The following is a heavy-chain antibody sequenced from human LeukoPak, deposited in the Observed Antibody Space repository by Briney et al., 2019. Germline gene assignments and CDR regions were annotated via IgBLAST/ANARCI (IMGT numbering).Heavy chain of an antibody. CDR1: GGSFSGYY. CDR2: INHSGST. CDR3: ARGRKGLGYCSSTSCYRGYSDY. D-gene: IGHD2-2*02. J-gene: IGHJ4*02. V-gene: IGHV4-34*01. Sequence: PSETLSLTCAVYGGSFSGYYWSWIRQPPGKGLEWIGEINHSGSTNYNPSLKSRVTISVDTSKNQFSLKLSSVTAADTAVYYCARGRKGLGYCSSTSCYRGYSDYWGQGTLVTVSS.